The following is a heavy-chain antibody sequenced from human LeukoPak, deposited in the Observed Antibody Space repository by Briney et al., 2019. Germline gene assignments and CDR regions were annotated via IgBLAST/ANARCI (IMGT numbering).Heavy chain of an antibody. Sequence: GRSLRLSCAASGFTFSSYAMHWVRQAPGKGLEWVAVISYDGSNKYYADSVKGRFTISRDNSKNTLYLQMNSLRAEDTAVYYCARDPAVAAAGLFYYFDYWGQGTLVTVSS. J-gene: IGHJ4*02. CDR1: GFTFSSYA. D-gene: IGHD6-13*01. V-gene: IGHV3-30-3*01. CDR2: ISYDGSNK. CDR3: ARDPAVAAAGLFYYFDY.